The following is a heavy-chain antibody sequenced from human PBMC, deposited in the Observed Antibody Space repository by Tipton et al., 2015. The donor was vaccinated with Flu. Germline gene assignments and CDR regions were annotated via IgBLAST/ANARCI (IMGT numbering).Heavy chain of an antibody. Sequence: TLSLTCTVSGGSISSSSHYWGWIRQPPGKGLEWIGSIYHSGSTYYNPSLKSRVTISVDTTKNLFSLNLSSVTATDTAVYYCARALNSGREYTFDIWGRGTVVTVSS. CDR2: IYHSGST. V-gene: IGHV4-39*07. J-gene: IGHJ3*02. D-gene: IGHD1-26*01. CDR3: ARALNSGREYTFDI. CDR1: GGSISSSSHY.